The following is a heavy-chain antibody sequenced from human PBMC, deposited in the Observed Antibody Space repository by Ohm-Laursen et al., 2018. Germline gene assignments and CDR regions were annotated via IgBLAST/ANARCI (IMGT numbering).Heavy chain of an antibody. CDR2: ISPISDVA. V-gene: IGHV1-69*02. CDR1: GATFGSFT. Sequence: SVKVSCKASGATFGSFTIAWVRQVPGQGLEWMAKISPISDVADYAQTFQGRVSISADKSTGTAFMELSSLRAEDTAVYYCARVSSGRLNYWGQGTLVTVSS. CDR3: ARVSSGRLNY. J-gene: IGHJ4*02. D-gene: IGHD3-22*01.